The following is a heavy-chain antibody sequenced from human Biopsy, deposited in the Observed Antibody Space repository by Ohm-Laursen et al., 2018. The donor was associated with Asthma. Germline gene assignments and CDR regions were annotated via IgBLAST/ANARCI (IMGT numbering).Heavy chain of an antibody. V-gene: IGHV3-9*01. CDR1: GFNFDDFA. Sequence: SLRLSCSASGFNFDDFAMHWVRQAPGKGLEWVAATTWNSGSRVYAVSVKGRFTISRDNAQNSLYLHMNGLKPEDTAVYYCARGDSSNWSHYYLDYWGQGTLVTVSS. CDR2: TTWNSGSR. CDR3: ARGDSSNWSHYYLDY. J-gene: IGHJ4*02. D-gene: IGHD3-22*01.